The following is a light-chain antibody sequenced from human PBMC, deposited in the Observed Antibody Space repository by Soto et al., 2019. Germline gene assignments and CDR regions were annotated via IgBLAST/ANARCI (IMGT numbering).Light chain of an antibody. CDR3: SSYTSSSTLEGV. J-gene: IGLJ1*01. CDR1: SSDVGGYNY. CDR2: DVS. V-gene: IGLV2-14*01. Sequence: QSVLTQPASVSGSPGHSITISCTGTSSDVGGYNYVSWYQQHPGKAPKLMIYDVSNRPSGVSNRFSGSKSGNTASLTISGLQAEDEADYYCSSYTSSSTLEGVFGTGTKVTVL.